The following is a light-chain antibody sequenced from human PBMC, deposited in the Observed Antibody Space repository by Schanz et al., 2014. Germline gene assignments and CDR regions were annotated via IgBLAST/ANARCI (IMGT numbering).Light chain of an antibody. Sequence: EIVLTQSPGTLSLSPGERATLSCRASQSVSSSYFAWYQQKPGQPPRLLIYAASSRATGIPDRFSGSGSGTGFTLTISRLEPDDFAVYYCQQYGSSPNAFGQGTKLEIK. CDR3: QQYGSSPNA. V-gene: IGKV3-20*01. CDR2: AAS. J-gene: IGKJ2*01. CDR1: QSVSSSY.